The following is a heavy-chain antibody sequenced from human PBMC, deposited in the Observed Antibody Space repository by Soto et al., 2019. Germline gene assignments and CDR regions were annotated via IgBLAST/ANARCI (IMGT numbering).Heavy chain of an antibody. D-gene: IGHD3-22*01. CDR3: ARDQRWLRHGYSDY. Sequence: EVQLLGSGGGLVKPGGSLRLSCAASGFSFSSHSMNWVRQAPGKGLEWVSSIGDSGTYIYYADSVKGRFTISRDNAKNSLYLPMNSLRAEDTAVYYCARDQRWLRHGYSDYWGQGTLVTVSS. CDR1: GFSFSSHS. V-gene: IGHV3-21*01. CDR2: IGDSGTYI. J-gene: IGHJ4*02.